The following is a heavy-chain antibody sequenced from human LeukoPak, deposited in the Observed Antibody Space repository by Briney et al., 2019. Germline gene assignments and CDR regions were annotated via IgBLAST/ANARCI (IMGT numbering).Heavy chain of an antibody. V-gene: IGHV3-21*01. J-gene: IGHJ6*02. CDR1: RFTLSTYS. Sequence: GGSLRLSCAASRFTLSTYSMNWVRQAPGKELEWVSSISSSSSYICYADSVKGRFTISRDNARNSLYLQMNSLRAEDTAVYYCARSMAQGDDYYYGMDVWGQGTMVTVSS. D-gene: IGHD2/OR15-2a*01. CDR2: ISSSSSYI. CDR3: ARSMAQGDDYYYGMDV.